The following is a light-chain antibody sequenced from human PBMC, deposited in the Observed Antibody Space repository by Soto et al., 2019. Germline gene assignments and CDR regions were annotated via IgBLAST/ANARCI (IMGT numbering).Light chain of an antibody. J-gene: IGLJ1*01. CDR3: SSYAGSNNYV. CDR1: SSDVGAYNY. Sequence: QSALTQPPSASGSPGQSATISCTGTSSDVGAYNYVSWYQQHPGKAPKLMIYEVSKRPSGVPDRFSGSKSGNTASLTVSGLQAEDEADYYCSSYAGSNNYVFGTRTKVTVL. V-gene: IGLV2-8*01. CDR2: EVS.